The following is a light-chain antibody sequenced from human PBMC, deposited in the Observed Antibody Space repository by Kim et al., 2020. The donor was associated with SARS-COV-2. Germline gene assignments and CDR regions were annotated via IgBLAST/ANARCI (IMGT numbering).Light chain of an antibody. CDR2: GNN. Sequence: QSVLTQPPSVSGAPGQRVTISCTGSSSNIGAHYDVHWYQFLPGTAPKLLIHGNNNRPSWVPDRFSGSKSGTSASLAITGLQAEDEADYYCQSCDNSLNAVVFGGGTQLTVL. CDR3: QSCDNSLNAVV. J-gene: IGLJ2*01. V-gene: IGLV1-40*01. CDR1: SSNIGAHYD.